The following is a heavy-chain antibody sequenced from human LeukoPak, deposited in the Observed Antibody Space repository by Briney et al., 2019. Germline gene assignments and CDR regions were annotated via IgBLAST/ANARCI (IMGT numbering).Heavy chain of an antibody. D-gene: IGHD1-1*01. Sequence: ASVKVSCKASGYPFTGYFIHWVRQAPGQGLEWMGWINPNSGDTKYAQKIQGRVTMTRDTSISTAYMELSSLRSDDTAMYFCARNVTDDSPSVEFWGQGTLVTASS. J-gene: IGHJ4*02. CDR2: INPNSGDT. V-gene: IGHV1-2*02. CDR1: GYPFTGYF. CDR3: ARNVTDDSPSVEF.